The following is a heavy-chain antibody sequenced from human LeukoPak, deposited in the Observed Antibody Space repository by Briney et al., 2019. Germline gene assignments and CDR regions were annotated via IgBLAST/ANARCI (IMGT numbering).Heavy chain of an antibody. CDR1: GFTFCSFA. Sequence: GGSLRLSCAASGFTFCSFAMHWVRHAPGKGLEWVAVISYDGSNKYYADSVKGRFTISRDNSKNTLYLQMNSLRAEDTAVYYCARASGIDYWGQGTLVTVSS. CDR2: ISYDGSNK. D-gene: IGHD3-10*01. V-gene: IGHV3-30-3*01. CDR3: ARASGIDY. J-gene: IGHJ4*02.